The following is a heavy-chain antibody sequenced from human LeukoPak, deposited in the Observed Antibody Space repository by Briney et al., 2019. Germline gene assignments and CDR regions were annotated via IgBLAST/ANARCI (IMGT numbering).Heavy chain of an antibody. CDR3: AVCSGGSCYYWFDP. Sequence: ASVTVSCKASGYTFTSYGISWVRQAPGQGLEWMGWISAYNGNTNYAQKLQGRVTMTTGTSASTAYMELRSLRSDDTAVYYCAVCSGGSCYYWFDPWGQGTLVTVSS. D-gene: IGHD2-15*01. V-gene: IGHV1-18*01. CDR1: GYTFTSYG. J-gene: IGHJ5*02. CDR2: ISAYNGNT.